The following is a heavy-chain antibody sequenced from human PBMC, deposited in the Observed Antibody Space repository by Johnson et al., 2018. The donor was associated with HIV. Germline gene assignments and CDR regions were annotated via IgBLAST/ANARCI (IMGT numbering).Heavy chain of an antibody. V-gene: IGHV3-30*04. D-gene: IGHD5-12*01. CDR3: ARVGLTAGYSAYEPGALDI. CDR2: ISYDGSNK. CDR1: GFTFSSYA. J-gene: IGHJ3*02. Sequence: QVQLVESGGGVVQPGRSLRLSCAASGFTFSSYAMHWVRQAPGKGLGWVAVISYDGSNKYYADSVKGRFTISRDNSNNTLYLQMNSLKTEDTAVYYCARVGLTAGYSAYEPGALDIWGQGTMVTVSS.